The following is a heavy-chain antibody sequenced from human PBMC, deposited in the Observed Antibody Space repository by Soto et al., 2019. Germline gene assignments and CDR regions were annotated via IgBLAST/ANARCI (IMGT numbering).Heavy chain of an antibody. Sequence: GASVKVSCKASGYTFTSYAMHWVRQAPGQRLEWMGWINAGNGNTKYSQKFQGRVTITRDTSASTAYMELSSLRSEDTAVYYCARVDPRYFDWLRAFDIWSQGTMVTVSS. V-gene: IGHV1-3*01. CDR3: ARVDPRYFDWLRAFDI. D-gene: IGHD3-9*01. CDR2: INAGNGNT. J-gene: IGHJ3*02. CDR1: GYTFTSYA.